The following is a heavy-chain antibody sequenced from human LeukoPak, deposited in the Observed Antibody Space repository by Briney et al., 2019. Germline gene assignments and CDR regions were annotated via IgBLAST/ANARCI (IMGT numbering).Heavy chain of an antibody. V-gene: IGHV3-21*01. CDR3: AREEGESFDY. CDR2: ISSSSSYI. Sequence: PGGSLRPSCAASGFTFSSYSMNWVRQAPGKGLEWVSSISSSSSYIYHAVSVKGRFTISRDNAKNSLYLQMNSLRAEDTAVYYCAREEGESFDYWGQGTLVTVSS. J-gene: IGHJ4*02. D-gene: IGHD3-10*01. CDR1: GFTFSSYS.